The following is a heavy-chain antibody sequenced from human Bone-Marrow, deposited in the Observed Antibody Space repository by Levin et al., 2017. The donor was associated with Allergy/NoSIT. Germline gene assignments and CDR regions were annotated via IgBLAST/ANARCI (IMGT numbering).Heavy chain of an antibody. CDR1: GFTFSAYR. J-gene: IGHJ4*02. V-gene: IGHV3-48*02. CDR3: ARDWDTSDSTGYYYSFEY. CDR2: ISSSSTII. D-gene: IGHD3-22*01. Sequence: ETLSLTCAASGFTFSAYRMNWVRQAPGKGLEWVSFISSSSTIIYYADSVKGRFTISRDNAKNSLFLQMNSLRDEDTAVYYCARDWDTSDSTGYYYSFEYWGQGTLVTVSS.